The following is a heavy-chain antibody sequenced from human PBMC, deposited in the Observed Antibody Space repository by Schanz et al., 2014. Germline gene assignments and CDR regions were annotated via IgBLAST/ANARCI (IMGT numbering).Heavy chain of an antibody. D-gene: IGHD2-15*01. CDR2: IYNGGGGRT. J-gene: IGHJ6*02. CDR1: GYTVSSNY. V-gene: IGHV3-53*01. CDR3: AGAAYCRGAGCALYYALDV. Sequence: EVQLVESGGGLIQPGGSLRLSCAASGYTVSSNYMSWVRLAPGKGLEWVSVIYNGGGGRTYYADSVKGRFTISSDNSKNTVFLQMNSLRAEDTGVYYCAGAAYCRGAGCALYYALDVWGQGTTVTVSS.